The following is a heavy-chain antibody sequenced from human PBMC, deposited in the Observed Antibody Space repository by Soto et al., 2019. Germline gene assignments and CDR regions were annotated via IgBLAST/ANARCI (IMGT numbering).Heavy chain of an antibody. CDR3: ARGPNWGYRFDS. Sequence: QVQLVQSGAEVKKPGSSVKVSCEASGGTFSGHAISWVRQAPGQGPEWMGGLIPLFGTTQHAQNFQDRLTIPADKSTSTAYIELTSLRFEDKAIYYCARGPNWGYRFDSWGQGTLVTVSS. V-gene: IGHV1-69*06. D-gene: IGHD7-27*01. CDR1: GGTFSGHA. CDR2: LIPLFGTT. J-gene: IGHJ4*02.